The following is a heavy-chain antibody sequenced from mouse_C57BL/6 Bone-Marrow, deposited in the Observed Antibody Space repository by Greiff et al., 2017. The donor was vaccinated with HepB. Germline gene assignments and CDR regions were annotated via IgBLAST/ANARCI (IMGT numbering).Heavy chain of an antibody. V-gene: IGHV1-82*01. D-gene: IGHD1-1*02. Sequence: VQLQQSGPELVKPGASVKISCKASGYAFSSSWLNWVKQRPGKGLEWIGRIYPGDGDTNYNGKFKGKATLTADKSSSTAYMQLSSLTSEDSAVYFCARRGVHYGFFADWGQGTLVTVSA. CDR2: IYPGDGDT. J-gene: IGHJ3*01. CDR1: GYAFSSSW. CDR3: ARRGVHYGFFAD.